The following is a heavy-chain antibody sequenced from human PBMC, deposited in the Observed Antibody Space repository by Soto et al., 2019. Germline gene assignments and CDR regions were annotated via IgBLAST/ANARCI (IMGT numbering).Heavy chain of an antibody. V-gene: IGHV3-33*01. CDR1: GFTFSSYG. CDR2: IWYDGSNK. Sequence: GGSLRLSCAASGFTFSSYGMHWVRQAPGKGLEWVAVIWYDGSNKYYADSVKGRFTISRDNCKNTLYLQMNSLRAEDTAVYYCARVSDDYDAFDIWGQGTMVTVSS. J-gene: IGHJ3*02. CDR3: ARVSDDYDAFDI. D-gene: IGHD4-17*01.